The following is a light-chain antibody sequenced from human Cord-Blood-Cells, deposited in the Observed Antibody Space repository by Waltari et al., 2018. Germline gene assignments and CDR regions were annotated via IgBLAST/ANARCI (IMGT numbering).Light chain of an antibody. CDR2: GAY. V-gene: IGKV3-20*01. CDR1: QSVSSSY. Sequence: EIVLTQSPGTLSLSPGERATLSCRASQSVSSSYVAWYQQKPGQAPRLLIYGAYSRATGIPDRFSGSGAGTDFTLTISRLEPEDFAVYYCQHYGGSPPFTFGPGTKVDIK. CDR3: QHYGGSPPFT. J-gene: IGKJ3*01.